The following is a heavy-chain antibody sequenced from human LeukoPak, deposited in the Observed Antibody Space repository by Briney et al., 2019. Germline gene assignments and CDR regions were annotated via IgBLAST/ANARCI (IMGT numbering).Heavy chain of an antibody. V-gene: IGHV4-59*01. Sequence: SETLSLTRTVSGGSISSYYWSWIREPPGKGLEWIGYIYYSGSTNYNPSLKSRVTISVDTSKNQFSLKLSSVTAADTAVYYCARWVLAMGSFDYWGQGTLVTVSS. CDR1: GGSISSYY. D-gene: IGHD5-18*01. CDR3: ARWVLAMGSFDY. J-gene: IGHJ4*02. CDR2: IYYSGST.